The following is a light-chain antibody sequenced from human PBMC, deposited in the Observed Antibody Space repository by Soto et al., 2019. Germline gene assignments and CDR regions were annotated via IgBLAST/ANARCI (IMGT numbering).Light chain of an antibody. CDR2: EVD. V-gene: IGLV2-8*01. J-gene: IGLJ2*01. CDR1: SSDVGKYNY. Sequence: QSALTQPPSASGSPGQSVTISCTGTSSDVGKYNYVSWYQQPPGKAPKLMIYEVDKRPSGVPDRFSGSKSGNTASLTVSGLQAEDESEYYCSSDVGSHYLRFFGGGTKHTVL. CDR3: SSDVGSHYLRF.